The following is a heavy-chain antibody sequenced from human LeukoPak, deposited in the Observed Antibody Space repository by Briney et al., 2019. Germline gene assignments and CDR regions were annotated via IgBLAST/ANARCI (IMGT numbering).Heavy chain of an antibody. CDR3: ARLRAYDSSGYYPFDY. Sequence: SETFSLTCTVSGASISSYYWSWVRQPPGKGLEWLGYIYYSGSTNYNPSLKSRVTISVDTSKNQFSLKLSSVTAADTALYYCARLRAYDSSGYYPFDYWGQGTLVTVSS. CDR1: GASISSYY. CDR2: IYYSGST. D-gene: IGHD3-22*01. V-gene: IGHV4-59*08. J-gene: IGHJ4*02.